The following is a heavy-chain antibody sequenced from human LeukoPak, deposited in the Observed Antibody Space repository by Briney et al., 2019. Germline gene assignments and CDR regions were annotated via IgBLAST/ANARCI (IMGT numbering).Heavy chain of an antibody. J-gene: IGHJ4*01. V-gene: IGHV4-34*01. CDR1: GGSFSGYY. D-gene: IGHD3-10*01. CDR3: ARRKWVYGSGRYPHQRKGYLYF. CDR2: INHSGST. Sequence: PSETLSLTCAVYGGSFSGYYWSWIRQPPGKGLEWIGEINHSGSTNYNPSLKSRVTISVDTSKNQFSLKLSSVTAADTAGYYCARRKWVYGSGRYPHQRKGYLYFWGQGTPGHGL.